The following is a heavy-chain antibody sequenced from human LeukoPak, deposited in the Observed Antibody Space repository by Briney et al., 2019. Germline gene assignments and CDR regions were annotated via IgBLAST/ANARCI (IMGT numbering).Heavy chain of an antibody. V-gene: IGHV1-18*01. CDR2: ISLYNGNT. J-gene: IGHJ4*02. Sequence: ASVTLSFTASAYTFTSYTNYGISLVRQAPGRGLEWMGWISLYNGNTNYAQKLQGRVTMTTDTSTSTAYMELRSLRSDDTAVYYCAKVYDIITGYFWSQLWARGTLVSVDS. CDR1: AYTFTSYTNYG. CDR3: AKVYDIITGYFWSQL. D-gene: IGHD3-9*01.